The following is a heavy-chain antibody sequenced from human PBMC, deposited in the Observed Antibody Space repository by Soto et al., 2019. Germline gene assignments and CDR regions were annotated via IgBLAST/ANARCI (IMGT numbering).Heavy chain of an antibody. CDR3: ARTDCSSTSCYNYYYYGMDV. Sequence: EASVKVSCKTSGYSFTKYGLHWLRQAPGQRLEWMGWINPGNGDTKYSQKFQGRVTITRDTSATTAYMELSSLRSEDSAVFYCARTDCSSTSCYNYYYYGMDVWGQGTTVTVSS. CDR1: GYSFTKYG. V-gene: IGHV1-3*01. D-gene: IGHD2-2*01. CDR2: INPGNGDT. J-gene: IGHJ6*02.